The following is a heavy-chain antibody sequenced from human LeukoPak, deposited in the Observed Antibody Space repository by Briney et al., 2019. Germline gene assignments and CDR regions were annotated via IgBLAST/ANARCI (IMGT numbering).Heavy chain of an antibody. CDR2: IYSGGST. CDR3: ARGLGIAAADDYYFDY. CDR1: GFTVSSNY. V-gene: IGHV3-53*01. J-gene: IGHJ4*02. D-gene: IGHD6-13*01. Sequence: GGSLRLSCAASGFTVSSNYMSWVRQAPGKGLEWVSVIYSGGSTYYADSVKGRFTISRDNSKNTLYLQMNSLRAEDTAVYYCARGLGIAAADDYYFDYWGQGTLVTVSS.